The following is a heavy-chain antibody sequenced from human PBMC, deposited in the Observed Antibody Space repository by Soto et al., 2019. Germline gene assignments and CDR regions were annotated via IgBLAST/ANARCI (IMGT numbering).Heavy chain of an antibody. J-gene: IGHJ4*02. Sequence: QFQLVQSGAEVKKPGASVKVTCKASGYTFTSYGISWVRQAPGQGLEWMGWISAYNGNTNYAQKLQGRVTMTTDTSTSTAYMELRSLRSDDTAVYYCARESRDDGYNYLVDYWGQGTLVTVSS. CDR3: ARESRDDGYNYLVDY. CDR2: ISAYNGNT. D-gene: IGHD5-12*01. CDR1: GYTFTSYG. V-gene: IGHV1-18*01.